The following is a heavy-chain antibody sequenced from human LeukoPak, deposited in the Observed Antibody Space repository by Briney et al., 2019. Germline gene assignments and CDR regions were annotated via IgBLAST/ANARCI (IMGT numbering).Heavy chain of an antibody. CDR2: SHPINSDT. D-gene: IGHD3-22*01. CDR1: GFNFTAYW. J-gene: IGHJ5*01. V-gene: IGHV5-51*01. CDR3: ARYQYYYDSSGNYGWFDS. Sequence: GESLKISCKGSGFNFTAYWIAWVRQMPGKGLEWMGISHPINSDTKYSPSFQGQVTISADKSSSTAYLQWNSLKASDTAMYYCARYQYYYDSSGNYGWFDSWGQGTLVTVSS.